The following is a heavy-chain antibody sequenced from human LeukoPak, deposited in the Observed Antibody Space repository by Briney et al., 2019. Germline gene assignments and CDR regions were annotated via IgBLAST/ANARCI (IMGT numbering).Heavy chain of an antibody. J-gene: IGHJ3*02. D-gene: IGHD4-11*01. CDR2: ISYDGSNK. V-gene: IGHV3-30*18. Sequence: GGSLRLSCAASGFTFSSYGMHWVRQAPGKGLEWVAVISYDGSNKYYADSVKGRFTISRDNAKNSLYLQMNTLRAEDTAVYYCAKVQYLQWDVFNIWGQGTMVTVSS. CDR1: GFTFSSYG. CDR3: AKVQYLQWDVFNI.